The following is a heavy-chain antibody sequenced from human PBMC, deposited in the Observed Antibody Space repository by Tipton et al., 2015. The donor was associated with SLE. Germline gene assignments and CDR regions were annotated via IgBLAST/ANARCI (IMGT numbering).Heavy chain of an antibody. D-gene: IGHD6-6*01. V-gene: IGHV4-34*01. CDR2: IIHTRST. Sequence: TLSLTCAVYGASFSGYYWSWVRQTPGKGLEWIGEIIHTRSTNYNPSLKSRSTMSLDTSKNQFSLKLTSVTAADTAVYYCARGGGSISGRWFDPWGRGTLVIVSS. CDR3: ARGGGSISGRWFDP. CDR1: GASFSGYY. J-gene: IGHJ5*02.